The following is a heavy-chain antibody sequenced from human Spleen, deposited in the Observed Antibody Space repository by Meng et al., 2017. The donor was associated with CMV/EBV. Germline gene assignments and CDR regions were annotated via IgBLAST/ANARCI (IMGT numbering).Heavy chain of an antibody. D-gene: IGHD5-18*01. CDR3: AKDGYSYGFNRFDP. Sequence: ASGVTLSSDAMSWIRKAPGKGLEWVSAISGSGGSTYYADSVKGRFTISRDNSKNTLYLQMNSLRAEDTAVYYCAKDGYSYGFNRFDPWGQGTLVTVSS. V-gene: IGHV3-23*01. J-gene: IGHJ5*02. CDR1: GVTLSSDA. CDR2: ISGSGGST.